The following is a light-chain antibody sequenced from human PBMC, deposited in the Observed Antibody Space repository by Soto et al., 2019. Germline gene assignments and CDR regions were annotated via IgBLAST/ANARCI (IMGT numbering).Light chain of an antibody. CDR1: QSVSSSY. CDR2: GES. CDR3: QQYGSSPHVYT. V-gene: IGKV3-20*01. Sequence: EIVLTQSPGTLSLSPGERATLSCRASQSVSSSYLAWYQQKPGQAPRLLIYGESSRATGIPDRFSGSGSGIDFTLTIIRQEPEYLSVYDCQQYGSSPHVYTFGQGTKLEIK. J-gene: IGKJ2*01.